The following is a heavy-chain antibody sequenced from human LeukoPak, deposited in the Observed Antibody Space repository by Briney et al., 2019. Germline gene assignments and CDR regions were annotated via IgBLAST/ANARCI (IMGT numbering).Heavy chain of an antibody. Sequence: GGSLRLSCAASGFTFSSYAMHWVRQAPGKGLEWVAVISYDGSNKYYADSVKGRFTISRDNSKNTLYLQMNSLRAEDTAVYYCARDVEYQLLHYYGMDVWGQGTTVTVSS. D-gene: IGHD2-2*01. CDR1: GFTFSSYA. CDR3: ARDVEYQLLHYYGMDV. CDR2: ISYDGSNK. V-gene: IGHV3-30-3*01. J-gene: IGHJ6*02.